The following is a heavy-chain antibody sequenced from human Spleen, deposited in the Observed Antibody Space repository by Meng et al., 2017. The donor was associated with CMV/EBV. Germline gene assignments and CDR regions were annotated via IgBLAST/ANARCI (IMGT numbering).Heavy chain of an antibody. CDR1: SRNSAA. D-gene: IGHD3-22*01. CDR2: TYYRSKWYN. J-gene: IGHJ1*01. V-gene: IGHV6-1*01. CDR3: ARNYYDGSAYSGTHVEH. Sequence: SRNSAAWNWIRQSPSRGLEWLGRTYYRSKWYNDYAVSVKSRITINPGTSKNQFSLQLKSVTPEDTAVYYCARNYYDGSAYSGTHVEHWGQGTLVTVSS.